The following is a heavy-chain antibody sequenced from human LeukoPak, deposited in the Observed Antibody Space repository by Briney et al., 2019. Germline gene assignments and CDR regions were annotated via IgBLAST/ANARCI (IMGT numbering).Heavy chain of an antibody. CDR3: ARLYCSSTRCYGWFDP. CDR1: GGSFSGYY. Sequence: SETLSLTCAVYGGSFSGYYWSWIRQPPGKGLEWIGEINHSGSTNYNPSLKSRVTISVDTSKNQFSLKLSSVTAADTAVYYCARLYCSSTRCYGWFDPWGQGTLVTVSS. J-gene: IGHJ5*02. V-gene: IGHV4-34*01. D-gene: IGHD2-2*01. CDR2: INHSGST.